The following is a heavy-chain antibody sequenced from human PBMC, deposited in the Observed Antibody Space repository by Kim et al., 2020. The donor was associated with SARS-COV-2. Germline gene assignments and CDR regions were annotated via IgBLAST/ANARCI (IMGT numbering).Heavy chain of an antibody. Sequence: GGSLRLSCAASGFTFSSYAMSWVRQAPGKGLEWVSAISGSGGSTYYADSVKGRFTISRDNSKNTLYLQMNSLRAEDTAVYYCAKGGPANSYYDILTGYYPTNYYYYGMDVWGQGTTVTVSS. CDR1: GFTFSSYA. CDR3: AKGGPANSYYDILTGYYPTNYYYYGMDV. V-gene: IGHV3-23*01. CDR2: ISGSGGST. D-gene: IGHD3-9*01. J-gene: IGHJ6*02.